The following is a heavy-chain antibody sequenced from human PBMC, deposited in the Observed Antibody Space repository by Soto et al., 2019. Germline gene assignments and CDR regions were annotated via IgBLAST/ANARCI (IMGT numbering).Heavy chain of an antibody. V-gene: IGHV3-23*01. Sequence: GGSLRLSCAASGFTFSSYAMSWVRQAPGKGLEWVSAISGSGGSTYYADSVKGRFTISRDNSKNTLYLQMNSLRAEDTAVYYCPKDLAVLRYFAWLLTTGTDYWGQGTLVPVPS. J-gene: IGHJ4*02. CDR1: GFTFSSYA. D-gene: IGHD3-9*01. CDR3: PKDLAVLRYFAWLLTTGTDY. CDR2: ISGSGGST.